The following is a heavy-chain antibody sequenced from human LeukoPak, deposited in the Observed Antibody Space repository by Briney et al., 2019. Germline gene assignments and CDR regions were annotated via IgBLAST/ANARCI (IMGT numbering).Heavy chain of an antibody. CDR2: IKQDGSEK. J-gene: IGHJ4*02. CDR3: AAHVGNAGDFGY. Sequence: GGSLRLSCAASGFTFSSYWMTWVRQAPGKGLEWVANIKQDGSEKYYVDSVKGRLTISRDNAKNSLYLQMNSLRAEDTAVHYCAAHVGNAGDFGYWGQGTLVAASS. V-gene: IGHV3-7*01. CDR1: GFTFSSYW. D-gene: IGHD4-23*01.